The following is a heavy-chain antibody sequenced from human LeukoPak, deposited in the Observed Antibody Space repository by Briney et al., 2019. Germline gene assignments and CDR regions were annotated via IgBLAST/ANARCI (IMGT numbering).Heavy chain of an antibody. V-gene: IGHV1-69*05. J-gene: IGHJ4*02. CDR3: AADGYSGYDFDY. CDR1: GGTFSSYA. D-gene: IGHD5-12*01. Sequence: SVKVSCKASGGTFSSYAISWVRQAPGQGLEWMEGIIPIFGTANYAQKFQERVTITRDMSTSTAYMELSSLRSEDTAVYYCAADGYSGYDFDYWGQGTLVTVSS. CDR2: IIPIFGTA.